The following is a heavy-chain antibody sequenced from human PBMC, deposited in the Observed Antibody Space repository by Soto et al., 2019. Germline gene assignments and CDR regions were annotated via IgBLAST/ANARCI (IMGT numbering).Heavy chain of an antibody. CDR3: ARSSITMIVPDY. CDR2: IYYSGST. D-gene: IGHD3-22*01. CDR1: GGSMSSYY. J-gene: IGHJ4*02. V-gene: IGHV4-59*01. Sequence: SETLSLTCTVSGGSMSSYYWSWIRQPPGKGLEWIGYIYYSGSTNYNPSLKGRVTISVDTSKNQFSLKLSSVTAADTAVYYCARSSITMIVPDYWGQGTLVTVS.